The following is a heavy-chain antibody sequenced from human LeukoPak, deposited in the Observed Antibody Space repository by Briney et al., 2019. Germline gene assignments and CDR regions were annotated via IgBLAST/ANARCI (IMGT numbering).Heavy chain of an antibody. CDR3: AGFFYDNSGDAFDI. V-gene: IGHV1-69*01. CDR2: LIPIYGSA. CDR1: GGSFTFTSHA. Sequence: SVKVSCKASGGSFTFTSHAIRWVRQAPGQGLEWMGGLIPIYGSANYAQKFQGRVTITSDESTRTVYMELSSLRPEDSAVYYCAGFFYDNSGDAFDIWGQGTMVTVSS. J-gene: IGHJ3*02. D-gene: IGHD3-22*01.